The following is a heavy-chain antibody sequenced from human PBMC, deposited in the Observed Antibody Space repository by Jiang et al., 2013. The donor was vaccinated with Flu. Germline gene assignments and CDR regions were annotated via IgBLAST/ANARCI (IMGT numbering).Heavy chain of an antibody. J-gene: IGHJ4*02. Sequence: VKVSCKASGYTFTSYAMHWVRQAPGQRLEWMGWINAGNGNTKYSQKFQGRVTITRDTSASTAYMELSSLRSEDTAVYYCARDDCSGGSCYSDSAPDYWGQGTLVTVSS. CDR2: INAGNGNT. CDR3: ARDDCSGGSCYSDSAPDY. CDR1: GYTFTSYA. V-gene: IGHV1-3*01. D-gene: IGHD2-15*01.